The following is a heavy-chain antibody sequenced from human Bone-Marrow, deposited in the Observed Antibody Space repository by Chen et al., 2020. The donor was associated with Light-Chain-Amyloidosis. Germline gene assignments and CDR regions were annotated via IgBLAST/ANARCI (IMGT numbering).Heavy chain of an antibody. CDR2: ISYDGYT. V-gene: IGHV4-39*07. CDR1: GDSLRGTNYY. CDR3: AREIRLATPAAVTPDY. Sequence: LQLQESGPGLVKPSEKLSLTCTGCGDSLRGTNYYWGWIRQPPGEGLEWIGTISYDGYTYYNPALKSRVTISLDTSKNQVSLKLSAVTAADTAVYYCAREIRLATPAAVTPDYWGQGTLVTVSS. D-gene: IGHD6-13*01. J-gene: IGHJ4*02.